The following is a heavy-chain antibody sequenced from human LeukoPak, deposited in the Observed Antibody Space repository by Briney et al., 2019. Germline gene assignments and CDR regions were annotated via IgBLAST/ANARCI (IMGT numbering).Heavy chain of an antibody. Sequence: SETLSLTCTVSGGSISGGGYYWSWIRQHPGKGLEWIGYIYYSGSTYYNPSLKSRVTISVDTSKNQFSLKLSSVTAADTAVYYCARRTPYYYDSSGYYFRYFDLWGRGTLVTVSS. CDR1: GGSISGGGYY. CDR3: ARRTPYYYDSSGYYFRYFDL. D-gene: IGHD3-22*01. J-gene: IGHJ2*01. CDR2: IYYSGST. V-gene: IGHV4-31*03.